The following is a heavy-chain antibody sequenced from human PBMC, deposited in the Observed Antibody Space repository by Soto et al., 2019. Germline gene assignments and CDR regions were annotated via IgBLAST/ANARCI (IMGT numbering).Heavy chain of an antibody. D-gene: IGHD1-26*01. V-gene: IGHV1-18*01. CDR2: VNPYNGNT. J-gene: IGHJ6*02. CDR3: ARDRYSGNYFNVCYYYGMDV. CDR1: GYTFTSYG. Sequence: ASVKVSCKASGYTFTSYGISWVRQAPGQGLEWMGWVNPYNGNTNYAQKFQGRVTMTTDTSTSTAYMEVRSLRSDDTAVHYCARDRYSGNYFNVCYYYGMDVWGQGTTVTVSS.